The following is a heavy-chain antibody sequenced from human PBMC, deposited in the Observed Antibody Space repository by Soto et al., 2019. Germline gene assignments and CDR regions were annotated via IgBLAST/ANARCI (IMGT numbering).Heavy chain of an antibody. Sequence: ASVKVSCXASGITFSTYAIHWVRQAPGQSLEWMGWINTGNGNTRYSQNFQGRVTLTRDTSASTAYMDLSSLISEDTSIYYCARAISGYVTWGQGTLVTVSS. J-gene: IGHJ5*02. CDR2: INTGNGNT. V-gene: IGHV1-3*04. CDR3: ARAISGYVT. CDR1: GITFSTYA. D-gene: IGHD5-12*01.